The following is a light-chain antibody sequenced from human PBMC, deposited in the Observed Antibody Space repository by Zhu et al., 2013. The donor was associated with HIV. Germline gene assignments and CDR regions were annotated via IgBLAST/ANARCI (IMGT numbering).Light chain of an antibody. CDR3: QQSYRNPRT. Sequence: DIQMTQSPSSLSASVGDRVTITCWASQSISRYLNWYQQKPGKAPNLLIYAASSLQSGVPSRFSGSGSGTDFTLTISSLQREDFATYYCQQSYRNPRTFGRRDQGRKSN. CDR2: AAS. V-gene: IGKV1-39*01. CDR1: QSISRY. J-gene: IGKJ1*01.